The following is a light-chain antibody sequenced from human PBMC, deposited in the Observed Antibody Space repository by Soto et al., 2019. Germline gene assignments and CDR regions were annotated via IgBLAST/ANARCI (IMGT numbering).Light chain of an antibody. Sequence: ELVMTQSPATLSVSPGARATPSCRASQSVSSNLAWYQQKPGQAPRLLSYGASTRATGIPARFSGSGSGTEFTLTISSLQPDDFATYYCQQYNSYSRVTFGQGTRLEIK. J-gene: IGKJ5*01. V-gene: IGKV3-15*01. CDR1: QSVSSN. CDR2: GAS. CDR3: QQYNSYSRVT.